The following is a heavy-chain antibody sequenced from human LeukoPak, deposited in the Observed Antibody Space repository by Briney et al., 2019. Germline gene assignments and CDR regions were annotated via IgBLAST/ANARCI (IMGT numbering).Heavy chain of an antibody. J-gene: IGHJ4*01. V-gene: IGHV3-23*01. CDR2: ISDGGLNT. D-gene: IGHD3-16*01. CDR3: ATGRGVLRGFDY. Sequence: GGSLRLSCAASGISFGSSAFSWVRQSPEKGLEWVSAISDGGLNTYYANSVKGRFTISRDDSKTTIFLQMNNLRVDDTALYYCATGRGVLRGFDYWGPGTLITVSS. CDR1: GISFGSSA.